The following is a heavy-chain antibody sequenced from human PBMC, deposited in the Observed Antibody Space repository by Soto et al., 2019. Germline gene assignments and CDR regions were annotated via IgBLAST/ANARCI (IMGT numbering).Heavy chain of an antibody. CDR2: MNPNSGNT. V-gene: IGHV1-8*01. Sequence: ASVKVSCKASGYTFTSYDINWVRQATGQGLEWMGWMNPNSGNTGYAQKFQGRVTMTRNTSISTAYMELSRLRSDDTAVYYCARTIIVGATHYYYGMDVWGQGTTVTVSS. D-gene: IGHD1-26*01. J-gene: IGHJ6*02. CDR1: GYTFTSYD. CDR3: ARTIIVGATHYYYGMDV.